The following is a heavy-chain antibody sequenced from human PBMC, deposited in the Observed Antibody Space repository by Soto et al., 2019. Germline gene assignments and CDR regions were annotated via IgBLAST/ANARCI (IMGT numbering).Heavy chain of an antibody. CDR2: IYPGDSDT. V-gene: IGHV5-51*01. Sequence: GESLKFSCKGCGYSFTSYWIGWVRQMPGKGLEWMGIIYPGDSDTRYSPSFQGQGTISADKSISTAYLQWSSLKDSDTAMYYGAGRTLVGATLVWGQGTMVTVSS. CDR1: GYSFTSYW. CDR3: AGRTLVGATLV. D-gene: IGHD1-26*01. J-gene: IGHJ4*02.